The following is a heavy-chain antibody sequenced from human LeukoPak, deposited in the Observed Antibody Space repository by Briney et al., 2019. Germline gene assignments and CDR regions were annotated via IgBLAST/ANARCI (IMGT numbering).Heavy chain of an antibody. V-gene: IGHV3-53*01. CDR1: GFSVSSNY. J-gene: IGHJ4*02. CDR2: IYGGGNT. Sequence: GGSLRLSCAASGFSVSSNYMTWVRQAPGKGLECVSVIYGGGNTYYADSVGGRFTISRDNSKNTLYLQMNSLRAEDTAVYYCARDDGDYGNYWGQGTLVTVSS. D-gene: IGHD4-17*01. CDR3: ARDDGDYGNY.